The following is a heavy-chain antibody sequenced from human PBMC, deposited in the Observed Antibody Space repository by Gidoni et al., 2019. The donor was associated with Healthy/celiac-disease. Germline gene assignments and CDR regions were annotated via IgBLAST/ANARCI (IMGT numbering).Heavy chain of an antibody. J-gene: IGHJ3*02. V-gene: IGHV3-48*01. D-gene: IGHD3-22*01. CDR3: AREGHYYDSSGYSLDI. Sequence: EVQMVESGGGLVQPGGCLRLCCAASGFTLSSYSMNWDPQAPGKGLVWVSYISSSISTIYYADSVKVRFTISRDNAKNSLYLQMNSLRAEYTAVYYCAREGHYYDSSGYSLDIWGQGTMVTVSS. CDR1: GFTLSSYS. CDR2: ISSSISTI.